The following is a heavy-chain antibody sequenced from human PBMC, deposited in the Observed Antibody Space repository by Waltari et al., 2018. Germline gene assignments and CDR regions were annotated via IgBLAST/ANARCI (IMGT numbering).Heavy chain of an antibody. J-gene: IGHJ5*02. V-gene: IGHV3-23*01. Sequence: EVQVLESGGGLVQPGGYLRLTCAASGFIFNNYAVNWVCQAPGKGLGVVAGINGYGDKTYYADSVKGRFTLSRDNSRNTLSLQMNSLRAEDTAVYYCAKAHFYDTSGYIEHWGQGTLVTVSS. D-gene: IGHD3-22*01. CDR1: GFIFNNYA. CDR3: AKAHFYDTSGYIEH. CDR2: INGYGDKT.